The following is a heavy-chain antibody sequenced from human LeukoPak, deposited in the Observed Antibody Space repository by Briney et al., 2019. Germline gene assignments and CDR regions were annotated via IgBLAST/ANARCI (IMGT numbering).Heavy chain of an antibody. CDR3: ARDTRDWSSTSCYVVFDY. V-gene: IGHV4-61*02. Sequence: SETLSLTCTVSGGSIISSSYYWSWIRQPAGKGLVWIGRIYTSGSTNYNPSLKSRVTISVDTSKNQFSLKLSSVTAADTAVYYCARDTRDWSSTSCYVVFDYWGQGTLVTVSS. CDR2: IYTSGST. D-gene: IGHD2-2*01. CDR1: GGSIISSSYY. J-gene: IGHJ4*02.